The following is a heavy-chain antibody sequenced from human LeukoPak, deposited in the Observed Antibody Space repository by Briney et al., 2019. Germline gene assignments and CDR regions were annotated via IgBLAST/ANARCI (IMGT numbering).Heavy chain of an antibody. CDR1: GYSFTSYW. Sequence: GESLKISCKGSGYSFTSYWIGWVRQMPGKGLEWMGIIYPGDSDTRYSPSFQGQVTISADKSISTAYLQWSSLKASDTAMYYCARHVIAAAGTPASYYYYMDVWGKGTTVTVSS. J-gene: IGHJ6*03. CDR2: IYPGDSDT. CDR3: ARHVIAAAGTPASYYYYMDV. D-gene: IGHD6-13*01. V-gene: IGHV5-51*01.